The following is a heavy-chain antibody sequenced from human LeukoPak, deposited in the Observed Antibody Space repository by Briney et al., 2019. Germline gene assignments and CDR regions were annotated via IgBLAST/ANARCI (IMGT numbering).Heavy chain of an antibody. CDR3: AREGIVVPNWFDP. CDR1: GGSISSCCYY. D-gene: IGHD3-10*01. J-gene: IGHJ5*02. CDR2: IYSSGST. V-gene: IGHV4-61*02. Sequence: SQTLSLTCTVSGGSISSCCYYWGWIRQPAGKGLEWIGRIYSSGSTNYNPSLKSRVTISVDTSKNQFSLKLSSVPAADTAVYYCAREGIVVPNWFDPWGQGTLVTVSS.